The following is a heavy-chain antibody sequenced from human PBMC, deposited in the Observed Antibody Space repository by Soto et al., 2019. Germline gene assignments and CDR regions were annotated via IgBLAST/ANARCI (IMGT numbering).Heavy chain of an antibody. Sequence: PSETLSLTCTVSGGSISSYYWSWIRQPPGKGLEWIGYIYYSGSTNYNPSLKSRVTISVDTSKNQFSLRLSSVTAADTAVYYCAREYYYFDCWGQGTLVTVSS. CDR1: GGSISSYY. CDR2: IYYSGST. V-gene: IGHV4-59*01. CDR3: AREYYYFDC. D-gene: IGHD2-15*01. J-gene: IGHJ4*02.